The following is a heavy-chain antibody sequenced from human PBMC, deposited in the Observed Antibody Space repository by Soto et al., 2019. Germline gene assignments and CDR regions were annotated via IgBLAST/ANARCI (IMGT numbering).Heavy chain of an antibody. Sequence: EVQLMESGGGLVQPGGSLRLSCAGSGFTFSMPWMHWVRQVPGKGLVWVSHINGDGRTTTYADSVKGRFTISRDNAKNTMYLQMSRLRDEDTAVYYCTTEVGAGGNSLGYDYWGQGTLVTVSS. CDR2: INGDGRTT. CDR3: TTEVGAGGNSLGYDY. CDR1: GFTFSMPW. J-gene: IGHJ4*02. V-gene: IGHV3-74*01. D-gene: IGHD2-21*02.